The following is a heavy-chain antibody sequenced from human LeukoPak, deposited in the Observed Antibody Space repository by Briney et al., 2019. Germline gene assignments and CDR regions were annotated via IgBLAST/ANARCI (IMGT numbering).Heavy chain of an antibody. J-gene: IGHJ3*02. CDR3: ARHGGGFDI. CDR2: IYPRDSDT. V-gene: IGHV5-51*01. Sequence: GESLKISCKGSGYTFTTYWIAWVRQMPGKGLELMGIIYPRDSDTRYSPSFQGQVAFSADKSITTAYLQWGSLKASDTAMYYCARHGGGFDIWGQGTMVTVSS. CDR1: GYTFTTYW. D-gene: IGHD3-16*01.